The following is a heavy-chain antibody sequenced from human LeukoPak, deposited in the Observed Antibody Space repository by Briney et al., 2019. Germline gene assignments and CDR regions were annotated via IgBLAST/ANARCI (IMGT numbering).Heavy chain of an antibody. D-gene: IGHD5-12*01. CDR2: ISAYNGNT. CDR3: AKDLAIVATMGRFDY. V-gene: IGHV1-18*01. Sequence: ISAYNGNTNYAQKLQGRVTMTTDTSTSTAYMELRSLRSDDTAVYYCAKDLAIVATMGRFDYWGQGTLVTVSS. J-gene: IGHJ4*02.